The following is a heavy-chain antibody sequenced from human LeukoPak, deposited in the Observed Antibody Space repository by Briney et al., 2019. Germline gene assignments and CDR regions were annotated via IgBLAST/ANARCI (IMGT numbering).Heavy chain of an antibody. J-gene: IGHJ3*02. V-gene: IGHV3-21*01. D-gene: IGHD7-27*01. CDR3: ARDLNWGAGALDI. CDR1: GFAFSSYS. CDR2: INVSPAYI. Sequence: GGSLRLSCAASGFAFSSYSMSWVRQAPGKGLEWVSSINVSPAYISYADSVKGRFTISRDNAKNSLYLQMNSLRAEDTAVYFCARDLNWGAGALDIWGQGTMVSLSS.